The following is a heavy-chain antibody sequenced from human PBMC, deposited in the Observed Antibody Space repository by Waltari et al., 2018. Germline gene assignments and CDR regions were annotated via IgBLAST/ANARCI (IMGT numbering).Heavy chain of an antibody. Sequence: QVQLVESGGGVVQPGRSLRLSCAASGFTFSSYGMHWVRQAPGKGLEWVAVIWYDGSKKYYADSVKGRFTISRDNSKNTLYLQMNSLRAEDTAMYYCAKAVSYDGGNSGWYFDLWGRGTLVTVSS. D-gene: IGHD2-21*02. V-gene: IGHV3-30*18. CDR1: GFTFSSYG. CDR3: AKAVSYDGGNSGWYFDL. CDR2: IWYDGSKK. J-gene: IGHJ2*01.